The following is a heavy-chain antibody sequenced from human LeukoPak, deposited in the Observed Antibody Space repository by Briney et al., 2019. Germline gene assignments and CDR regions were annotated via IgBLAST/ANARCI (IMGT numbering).Heavy chain of an antibody. CDR3: ARDLSIPPTQYYFDY. V-gene: IGHV1-69*05. Sequence: SVKVSSKASGGTFSSYAISWVRQAPGQGLEWMGGIIPIFGTANYAQKFQGRVTITTDESTSTAYMELSSLRSEDTAVYYCARDLSIPPTQYYFDYWGQGTLVTVSS. CDR1: GGTFSSYA. J-gene: IGHJ4*02. CDR2: IIPIFGTA. D-gene: IGHD1-14*01.